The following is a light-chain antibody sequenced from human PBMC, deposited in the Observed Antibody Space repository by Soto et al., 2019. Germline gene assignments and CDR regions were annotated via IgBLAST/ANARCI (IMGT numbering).Light chain of an antibody. J-gene: IGKJ1*01. CDR3: QQYDKLVM. CDR1: QDIRNY. V-gene: IGKV1-33*01. CDR2: DAS. Sequence: DIQMTQSPSALSASTGDRVTITCQASQDIRNYLNWYQQKPGKAHKLLIYDASKLQTGGPSRFRGSGSGTTFDFIISSLQPEDFAIYYCQQYDKLVMFGQGTKVEMK.